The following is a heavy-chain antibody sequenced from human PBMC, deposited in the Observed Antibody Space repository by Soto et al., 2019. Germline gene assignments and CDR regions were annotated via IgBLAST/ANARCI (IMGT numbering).Heavy chain of an antibody. Sequence: GGSLRLACAVSGLVFRNIWIHWARQILGKGLVRISRINNDRTSITYADLVNGRFTVSRDNAKNTFYLQLSSLIVEDTAVYYCAKDWYQTMDHWGQGTPVTVSS. CDR3: AKDWYQTMDH. J-gene: IGHJ4*02. CDR1: GLVFRNIW. D-gene: IGHD1-1*01. CDR2: INNDRTSI. V-gene: IGHV3-74*01.